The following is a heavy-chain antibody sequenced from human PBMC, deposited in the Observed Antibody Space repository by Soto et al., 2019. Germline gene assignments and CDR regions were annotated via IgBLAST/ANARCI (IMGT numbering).Heavy chain of an antibody. Sequence: QVQLVQSGAEVKKPGSSVKVSCKASGGTFSSYAISWVRQAPGQGLEWMGGIIPILGTANYAQKFQGRVTITADESKSTAYTERSSLRSEDTAVYYCAGVVDFVVVVAATRGIRRGWFDPWGQGTLVTVSS. D-gene: IGHD2-15*01. CDR3: AGVVDFVVVVAATRGIRRGWFDP. CDR2: IIPILGTA. J-gene: IGHJ5*02. CDR1: GGTFSSYA. V-gene: IGHV1-69*01.